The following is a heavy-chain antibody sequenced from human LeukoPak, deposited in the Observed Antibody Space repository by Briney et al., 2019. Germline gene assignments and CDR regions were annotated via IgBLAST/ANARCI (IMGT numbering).Heavy chain of an antibody. V-gene: IGHV4-61*02. D-gene: IGHD3-16*01. CDR3: ARAGGGSRWYFDL. CDR1: GGSISSGSYY. Sequence: PSETLSLTCTVSGGSISSGSYYWSWIRQPAGKGLEWIGRIYTSGSTNYNPSLKSRVTISVDTSKNQFSLKLSSVTAADTAVYYCARAGGGSRWYFDLWGRGTLVTVSS. J-gene: IGHJ2*01. CDR2: IYTSGST.